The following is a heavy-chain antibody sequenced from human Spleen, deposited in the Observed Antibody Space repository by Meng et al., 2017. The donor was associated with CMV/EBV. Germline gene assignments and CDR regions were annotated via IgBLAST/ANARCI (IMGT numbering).Heavy chain of an antibody. V-gene: IGHV3-69-1*01. CDR1: GFSLSDYN. CDR2: ISGGGTI. Sequence: GESLKISCAASGFSLSDYNMNWVRQAPGKGLEWVSYISGGGTIYYADSVKGRFTISKDSAKNSLFLQMNSLRVEDTAVYWCARDLMPATTMGYWGQGTLVTVSS. J-gene: IGHJ4*02. D-gene: IGHD1-26*01. CDR3: ARDLMPATTMGY.